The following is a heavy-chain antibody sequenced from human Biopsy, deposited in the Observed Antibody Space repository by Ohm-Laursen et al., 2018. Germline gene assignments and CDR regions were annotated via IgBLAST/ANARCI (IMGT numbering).Heavy chain of an antibody. J-gene: IGHJ6*02. Sequence: GTLSLTCAVYGESFNGCYWSWIRQTPGKGLEWIGEINHSGRTNYNSYLKSRVTISVDTSKNQFSLKVRSATAADTAVYYCVRGVDYYDPYHYYALDVWGQGTTVTVSS. V-gene: IGHV4-34*01. CDR1: GESFNGCY. CDR2: INHSGRT. CDR3: VRGVDYYDPYHYYALDV. D-gene: IGHD3-22*01.